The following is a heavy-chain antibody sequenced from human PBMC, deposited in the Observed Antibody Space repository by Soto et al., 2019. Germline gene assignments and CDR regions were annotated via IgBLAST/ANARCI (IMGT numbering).Heavy chain of an antibody. J-gene: IGHJ4*02. CDR1: GGSFSGYY. Sequence: SETLSLTSAVYGGSFSGYYWSWIRQPPGKGLEWIGEINHSGSTNYNPSLKSRVTISVDTSKNQFSLKLSSVTAADTDVYYCARGRYVLPDYWGQGTLVTVSS. V-gene: IGHV4-34*01. D-gene: IGHD3-16*01. CDR2: INHSGST. CDR3: ARGRYVLPDY.